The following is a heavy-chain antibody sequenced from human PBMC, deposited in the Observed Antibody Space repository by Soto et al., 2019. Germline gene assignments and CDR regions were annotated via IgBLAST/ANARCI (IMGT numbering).Heavy chain of an antibody. Sequence: SETLSLTCAVYGGSFSGYYWSWIRQPPGKGLEWIGEINHSGSTNYNPSLKSRVTISVDTSKNQFSLKLSSVTAADTAVYYCARGPDGDYGGYWGQGTLVTVSS. CDR2: INHSGST. D-gene: IGHD4-17*01. V-gene: IGHV4-34*01. CDR3: ARGPDGDYGGY. CDR1: GGSFSGYY. J-gene: IGHJ4*02.